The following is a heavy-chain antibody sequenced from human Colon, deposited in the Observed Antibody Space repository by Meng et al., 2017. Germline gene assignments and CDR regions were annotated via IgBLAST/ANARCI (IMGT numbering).Heavy chain of an antibody. CDR3: ARVIRIGRNYFES. J-gene: IGHJ4*02. CDR1: GYTFTTYD. CDR2: INPKTGNV. Sequence: QVQLVQFGAEVKKPGASVKVFCRASGYTFTTYDINWIRQAPGQGPEWMGWINPKTGNVGYSQKLPGRVTMTRDTSINTAYMELSSLRSEDTAVYFCARVIRIGRNYFESWGQGTLVTVSS. D-gene: IGHD2-21*01. V-gene: IGHV1-8*01.